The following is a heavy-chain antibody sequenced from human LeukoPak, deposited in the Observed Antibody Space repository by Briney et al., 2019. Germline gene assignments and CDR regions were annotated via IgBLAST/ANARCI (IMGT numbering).Heavy chain of an antibody. Sequence: ASVKVSCKASGYTFTDFYRHWVRQAPGQGLEGMGRINPNSGVTNYAQTFQARVTMTRDTSINTANMELSRLTSDDTAVYCCARELTRRAIFTDYWGQGTLVTVSS. V-gene: IGHV1-2*06. CDR1: GYTFTDFY. D-gene: IGHD3-9*01. CDR3: ARELTRRAIFTDY. J-gene: IGHJ4*02. CDR2: INPNSGVT.